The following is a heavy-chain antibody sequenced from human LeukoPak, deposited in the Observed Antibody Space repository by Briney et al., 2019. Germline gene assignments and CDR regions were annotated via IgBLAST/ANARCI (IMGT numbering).Heavy chain of an antibody. J-gene: IGHJ6*03. Sequence: SETLSLTCTVSGGSISSSSYYWGWIRQPPGKGLEWIGSIYYSGSTYYNPSLKSRVTISVDTSKNQFSLKLSSVTAADTAVYYCARAYYDFWSGYSRDYYYMDVWGKGTTVTVSS. CDR1: GGSISSSSYY. D-gene: IGHD3-3*01. CDR2: IYYSGST. CDR3: ARAYYDFWSGYSRDYYYMDV. V-gene: IGHV4-39*07.